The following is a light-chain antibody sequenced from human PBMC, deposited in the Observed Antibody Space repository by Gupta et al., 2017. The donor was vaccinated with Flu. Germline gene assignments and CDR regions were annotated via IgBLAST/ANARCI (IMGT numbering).Light chain of an antibody. CDR1: QSVLYSSNNRNY. J-gene: IGKJ1*01. Sequence: SLGERATINCKSSQSVLYSSNNRNYLPWYQQKPGQPPKLLIYWASTRESGVPDRFSGSGSGTDFTLTISSLQAEDVAVYYCQQCSTTPPTFGQGTKVEIK. CDR2: WAS. CDR3: QQCSTTPPT. V-gene: IGKV4-1*01.